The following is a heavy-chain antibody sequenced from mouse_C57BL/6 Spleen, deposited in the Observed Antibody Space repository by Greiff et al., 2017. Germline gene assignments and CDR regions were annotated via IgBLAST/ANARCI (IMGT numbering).Heavy chain of an antibody. CDR3: ARDPGTHFDY. CDR1: GFTFSSYA. Sequence: EVMLVESGGGLVKPGGSLKLSCAASGFTFSSYAMSWVRQTPEKRLEWVATISDGGSYTYYPDNVKGRFTISRDNAKNNLYLQMSHLKSEDTAMYYCARDPGTHFDYWGQGTTLAVSS. CDR2: ISDGGSYT. J-gene: IGHJ2*01. D-gene: IGHD4-1*01. V-gene: IGHV5-4*01.